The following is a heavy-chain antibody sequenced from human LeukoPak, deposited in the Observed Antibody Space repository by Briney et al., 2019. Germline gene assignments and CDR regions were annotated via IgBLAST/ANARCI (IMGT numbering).Heavy chain of an antibody. D-gene: IGHD3-10*01. CDR1: GFTFSSSA. CDR2: ISISGDNT. Sequence: QPGGSLRLSCATSGFTFSSSAMSWVRQAPGKGLEWVSSISISGDNTYYADSVKGRFTISRDNSKNTLYLQMNSLRAEDTAVYYCARDAAELLWFGELSYLTYWGQGTLVTVSS. CDR3: ARDAAELLWFGELSYLTY. J-gene: IGHJ4*02. V-gene: IGHV3-23*01.